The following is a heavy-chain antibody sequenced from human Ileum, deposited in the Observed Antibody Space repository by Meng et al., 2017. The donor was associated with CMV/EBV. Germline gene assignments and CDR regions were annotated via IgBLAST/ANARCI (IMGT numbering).Heavy chain of an antibody. CDR1: GESFSHYY. CDR2: IYRDGTT. Sequence: QVPLRQWGAGLLKPSEPLTLTCAVYGESFSHYYWTWIRQPPGKGLEWIGEIYRDGTTNYDPSLKSRVSISEDTSKNQFSLKLTSVTAADTAVYYCARSTKADCWEVLTYWGQGTLVTVSS. V-gene: IGHV4-34*01. CDR3: ARSTKADCWEVLTY. J-gene: IGHJ4*02. D-gene: IGHD2-21*02.